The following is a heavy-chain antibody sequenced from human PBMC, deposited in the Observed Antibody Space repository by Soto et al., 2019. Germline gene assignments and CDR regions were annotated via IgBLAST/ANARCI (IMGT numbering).Heavy chain of an antibody. J-gene: IGHJ3*02. CDR3: EKEKLGILENAVDI. CDR2: ISGSGGST. Sequence: GGSLRLSCAASGFTFSSYAMSWVRQAPGKGLEWVSAISGSGGSTYYEDSVKGRFTISRDNSKNTLSLQMNSLRAAETAVYYGEKEKLGILENAVDIWGQGTMVPV. CDR1: GFTFSSYA. V-gene: IGHV3-23*01. D-gene: IGHD7-27*01.